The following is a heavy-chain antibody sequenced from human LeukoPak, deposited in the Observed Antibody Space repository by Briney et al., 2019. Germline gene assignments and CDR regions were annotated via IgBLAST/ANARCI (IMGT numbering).Heavy chain of an antibody. Sequence: KPSETLSLTCAVYGGSFSGYYWSWIRQPPGKGLEWIGEINHSGSTNYNPSLKSRVTTSVDTSKNQFSLKLSSVTAADTAVYYCARGPAYGDYSFDYWGQGTLVTVSS. J-gene: IGHJ4*02. CDR1: GGSFSGYY. V-gene: IGHV4-34*01. CDR2: INHSGST. CDR3: ARGPAYGDYSFDY. D-gene: IGHD4-17*01.